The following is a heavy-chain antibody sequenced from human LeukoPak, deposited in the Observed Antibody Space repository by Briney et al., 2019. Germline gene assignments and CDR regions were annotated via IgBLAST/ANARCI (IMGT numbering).Heavy chain of an antibody. J-gene: IGHJ4*02. CDR3: ARERFYGDYFDY. CDR1: GFTFSSYS. D-gene: IGHD4-17*01. CDR2: ISSGGSTI. Sequence: PGGSLRLSCAASGFTFSSYSMNWVRQAPGKGLEWVSYISSGGSTIYYADSVKGRFTISRDIAKDSLYLQMNSLRAEDTAVYYCARERFYGDYFDYWGQGTLVIVSS. V-gene: IGHV3-48*01.